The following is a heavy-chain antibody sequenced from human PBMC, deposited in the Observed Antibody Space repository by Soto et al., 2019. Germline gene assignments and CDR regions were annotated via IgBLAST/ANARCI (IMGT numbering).Heavy chain of an antibody. J-gene: IGHJ4*02. V-gene: IGHV3-74*01. D-gene: IGHD4-17*01. Sequence: GSLRLSCAASGFPFSNSWMHWVRQVSGKGLEWVSRINADGTSTSYADSVKGRFHISRDNAKNPLYLHVNSLRAEDTAVYYCWEALARRDGLPRFYFDSWGQGALVTVSS. CDR3: WEALARRDGLPRFYFDS. CDR2: INADGTST. CDR1: GFPFSNSW.